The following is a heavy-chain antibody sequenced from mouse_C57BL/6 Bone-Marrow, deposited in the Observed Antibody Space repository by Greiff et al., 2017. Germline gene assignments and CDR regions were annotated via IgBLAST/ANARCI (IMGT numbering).Heavy chain of an antibody. CDR3: ARSHVYYGGYY. J-gene: IGHJ2*01. V-gene: IGHV1-80*01. Sequence: LMESGAELVKPGASVKISCKASGYAFSSYWMNWVKQRPGKGLEWIGQIYPGDGETNYNGKFKGKATLNADKSSSTAYMQLSSLTSEDSAVYFCARSHVYYGGYYWGQGTALTLSS. CDR1: GYAFSSYW. CDR2: IYPGDGET. D-gene: IGHD1-1*01.